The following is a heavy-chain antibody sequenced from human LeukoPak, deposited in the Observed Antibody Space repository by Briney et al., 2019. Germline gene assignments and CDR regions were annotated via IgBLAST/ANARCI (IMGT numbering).Heavy chain of an antibody. Sequence: PGRSLRLSCAASGFTFSSYGMHWARQAPGKGLEWVAVIWYDGSNKYYADSVKGRFTISRDNSKNTLYLQMNSMRAEDTAVYYCAKGYSSSWFSFDFWGQGTPVTVSS. D-gene: IGHD6-13*01. CDR3: AKGYSSSWFSFDF. CDR2: IWYDGSNK. CDR1: GFTFSSYG. V-gene: IGHV3-33*06. J-gene: IGHJ4*02.